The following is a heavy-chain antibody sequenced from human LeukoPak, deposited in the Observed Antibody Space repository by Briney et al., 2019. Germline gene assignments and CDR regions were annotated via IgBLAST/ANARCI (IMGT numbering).Heavy chain of an antibody. CDR2: IRYDGSKK. CDR1: GFTFSNYG. V-gene: IGHV3-30*02. J-gene: IGHJ6*03. CDR3: AKDQDYNSYYYYMDV. D-gene: IGHD3-10*01. Sequence: PGGSLRLSCAASGFTFSNYGMHWVRQAPGKGLEWVAFIRYDGSKKYYADSVKGRFTISRDNSKNTPYLQMSSLRAEDTAVYYCAKDQDYNSYYYYMDVWGKGTTVTVSS.